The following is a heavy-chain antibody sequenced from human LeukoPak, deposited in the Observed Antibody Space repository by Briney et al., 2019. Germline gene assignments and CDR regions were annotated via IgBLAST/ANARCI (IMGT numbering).Heavy chain of an antibody. Sequence: SETLSLTCTVSGGSISSYYWSWIRQPPGKGLEWIGYIYYSGSTNYNPSLKSRVTISVDTSKNQFSLKLSSVTAADTAVYYCARAVVVPAAVRLSWFDPWGQGTLVTVSS. D-gene: IGHD2-2*01. CDR1: GGSISSYY. CDR3: ARAVVVPAAVRLSWFDP. J-gene: IGHJ5*02. V-gene: IGHV4-59*01. CDR2: IYYSGST.